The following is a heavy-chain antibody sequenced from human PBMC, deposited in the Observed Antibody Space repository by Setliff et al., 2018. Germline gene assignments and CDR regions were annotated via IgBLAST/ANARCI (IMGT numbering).Heavy chain of an antibody. CDR2: IGSKPYGGVA. CDR1: GFTFGDYT. CDR3: TRDFWPESSGFAFGQ. V-gene: IGHV3-49*04. J-gene: IGHJ4*02. Sequence: PGGSLRLSCTTSGFTFGDYTMTWVRQAPGKGLEWVGLIGSKPYGGVAEYAASVKGRFTISRDDSKSIAYLRMNSLKIEDTAVYYCTRDFWPESSGFAFGQWGQGTLVTVSS. D-gene: IGHD3-22*01.